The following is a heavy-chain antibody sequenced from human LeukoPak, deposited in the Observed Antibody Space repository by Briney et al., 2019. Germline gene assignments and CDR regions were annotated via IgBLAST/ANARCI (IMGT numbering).Heavy chain of an antibody. D-gene: IGHD6-19*01. CDR1: GGSISSSSYY. CDR2: IYYSGST. CDR3: AGEYSSFGDY. V-gene: IGHV4-39*02. J-gene: IGHJ4*02. Sequence: PSETLSLTCTVSGGSISSSSYYWGWIRQPPGKGLEWIGSIYYSGSTYYNPSLKSRVTVSVDTSKNQFSLKLSSVTAADTAVYYCAGEYSSFGDYWGQGTLVTVSS.